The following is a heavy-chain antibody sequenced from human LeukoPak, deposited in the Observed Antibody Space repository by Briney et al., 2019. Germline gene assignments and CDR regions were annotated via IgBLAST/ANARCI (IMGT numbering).Heavy chain of an antibody. J-gene: IGHJ4*02. CDR3: AKGPSNYYFDS. CDR1: GFTFRSYG. V-gene: IGHV3-9*01. Sequence: PGGSLRPSCAASGFTFRSYGMHWVRQAPGKGLEWVAGITWNSGSIDYADSVKGRYAISRDNAKNSLYLQMNSLRPEDTALYYCAKGPSNYYFDSWGQGTLVTVSS. CDR2: ITWNSGSI. D-gene: IGHD2-8*01.